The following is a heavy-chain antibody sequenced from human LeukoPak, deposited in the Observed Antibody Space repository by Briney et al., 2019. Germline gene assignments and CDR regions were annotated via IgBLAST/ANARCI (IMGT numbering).Heavy chain of an antibody. CDR2: FISTDGSA. J-gene: IGHJ4*02. V-gene: IGHV3-23*01. Sequence: GALRPSFAASGFPFSSYGMTWGRLAPGKGREGVSAFISTDGSAQYAESVKGRFTISRDNAKNSLYLQMNSLRAEDTAYYYCAKGTRQFHSSGWYAEFEYWGQGTLVTVSS. CDR3: AKGTRQFHSSGWYAEFEY. D-gene: IGHD6-19*01. CDR1: GFPFSSYG.